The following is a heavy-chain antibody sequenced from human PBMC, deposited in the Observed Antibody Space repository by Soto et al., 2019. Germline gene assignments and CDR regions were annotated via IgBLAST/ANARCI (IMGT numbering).Heavy chain of an antibody. CDR3: AKDRESSATPRGGCDY. CDR2: ISGSGGST. CDR1: GFTFRSYA. V-gene: IGHV3-23*01. Sequence: EVQLLESGGGLVQPGGSLRLSCAASGFTFRSYAMSWVRQAPGKGLEWVSGISGSGGSTYYADSVKGRFTISRDNSNNTVFLQMNSLRVEDTAVYYCAKDRESSATPRGGCDYWGQGTLVTVSS. J-gene: IGHJ4*02. D-gene: IGHD3-16*01.